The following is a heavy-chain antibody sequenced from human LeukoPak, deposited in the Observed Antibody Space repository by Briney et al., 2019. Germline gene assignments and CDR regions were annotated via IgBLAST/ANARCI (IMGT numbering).Heavy chain of an antibody. CDR3: AKDGGVTGTFDY. CDR2: ISSDGRTK. D-gene: IGHD3-16*01. Sequence: GGSLRLSCAASGFTFSGYAIQWVRQASGKGLEWVGVISSDGRTKYYADSVQGRFTISRDNSENTLFLQMNSLRAEDTAVYYCAKDGGVTGTFDYWGQGTLVTVSS. V-gene: IGHV3-30*04. J-gene: IGHJ4*02. CDR1: GFTFSGYA.